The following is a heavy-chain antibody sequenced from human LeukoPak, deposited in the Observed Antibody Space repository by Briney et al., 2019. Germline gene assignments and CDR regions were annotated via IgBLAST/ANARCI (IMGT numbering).Heavy chain of an antibody. J-gene: IGHJ4*02. V-gene: IGHV1-2*02. CDR2: INPNNGAT. D-gene: IGHD3-10*01. Sequence: ASVKVSCKASGYTFTYFYIHWVRQAPGQGLEWVGWINPNNGATNYAQKFQGRVTMTRDTSISTIYMEVSRLRSDDTAVYFCARDGYGSGSFFSDYWGQRTLVTVSS. CDR1: GYTFTYFY. CDR3: ARDGYGSGSFFSDY.